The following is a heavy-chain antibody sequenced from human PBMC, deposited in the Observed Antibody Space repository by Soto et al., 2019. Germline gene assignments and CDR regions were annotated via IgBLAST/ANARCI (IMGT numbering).Heavy chain of an antibody. J-gene: IGHJ5*02. V-gene: IGHV4-39*02. D-gene: IGHD1-26*01. CDR1: GGSISSSSYY. CDR2: IYYSGST. CDR3: ATRGVGGSYVYTFDP. Sequence: SETLSLTCTVSGGSISSSSYYWGWIRQPPGKGLEWIGSIYYSGSTYYNPSLKSRVTISVDTSKNHFSLKLSSVTAADTAVYYCATRGVGGSYVYTFDPWGQGTLVTVSS.